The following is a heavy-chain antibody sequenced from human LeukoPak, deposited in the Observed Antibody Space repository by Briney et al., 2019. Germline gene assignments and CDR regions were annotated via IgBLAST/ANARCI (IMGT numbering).Heavy chain of an antibody. J-gene: IGHJ4*02. D-gene: IGHD3-10*01. CDR1: GGSISSGDYY. Sequence: PSQTLSLTCTVSGGSISSGDYYWSWIRQPPGTGLEWIGYIYYSGSTTYNPSLKGRVTMSIDTSKNQFSLKLSSVTAADTGVYYCARGRDYGNAADWGQGTLVTVSS. CDR3: ARGRDYGNAAD. CDR2: IYYSGST. V-gene: IGHV4-30-4*01.